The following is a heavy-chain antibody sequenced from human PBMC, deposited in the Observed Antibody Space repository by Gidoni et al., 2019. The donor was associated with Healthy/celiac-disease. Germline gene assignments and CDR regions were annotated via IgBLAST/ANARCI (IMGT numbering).Heavy chain of an antibody. J-gene: IGHJ4*02. CDR1: GFTFGDYA. CDR3: TRAGEQWLVYYFDY. V-gene: IGHV3-49*03. D-gene: IGHD6-19*01. Sequence: EVQLVESGGGLVQPGRSLRLSCTASGFTFGDYAMSWFRQAPGKGLEWVGFIRSKAYGGTTEYAASVKGRFTISRDDSKSIAYLQMNSLKTEDTAVYYCTRAGEQWLVYYFDYWGQGTLVTVSS. CDR2: IRSKAYGGTT.